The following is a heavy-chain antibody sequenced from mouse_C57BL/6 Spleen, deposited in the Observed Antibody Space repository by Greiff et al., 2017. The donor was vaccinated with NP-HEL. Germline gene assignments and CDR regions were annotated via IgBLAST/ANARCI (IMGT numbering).Heavy chain of an antibody. CDR2: ISYDGSN. V-gene: IGHV3-6*01. J-gene: IGHJ3*01. CDR3: ARDFYDYDGGFDY. Sequence: EVKLQESGPGLVKPSQSLSLTCSVTGYSITSGYYWNWIRQFPGNKLEWMGYISYDGSNNYNPSLKNRIPITRDTSKNPFSLKLNSVTTEDTATYYSARDFYDYDGGFDYWGQGTLVTVSA. CDR1: GYSITSGYY. D-gene: IGHD2-4*01.